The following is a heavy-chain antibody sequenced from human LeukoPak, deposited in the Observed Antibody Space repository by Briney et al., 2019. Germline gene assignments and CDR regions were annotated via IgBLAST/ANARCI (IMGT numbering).Heavy chain of an antibody. CDR3: ARGGSSWYGSRFDP. J-gene: IGHJ5*02. CDR1: GGSISSSSYY. CDR2: IYYSGST. Sequence: PSETLSLTCTVSGGSISSSSYYWGWIRQPPGKGLEWIGSIYYSGSTYYNPSLKSRVTISVDTSKNQFSLKLSSVTAADTAVYYCARGGSSWYGSRFDPWGQGTLVTVSS. V-gene: IGHV4-39*07. D-gene: IGHD6-13*01.